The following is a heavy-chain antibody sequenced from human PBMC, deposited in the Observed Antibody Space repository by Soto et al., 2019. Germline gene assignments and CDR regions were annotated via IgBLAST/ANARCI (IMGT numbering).Heavy chain of an antibody. J-gene: IGHJ6*02. CDR2: ISAYNGNT. D-gene: IGHD3-3*01. V-gene: IGHV1-18*01. CDR3: ARVRVTIFGVEIYYYYGMDV. Sequence: VKVSCKASGYTFTSYGISWVRQAPGQGLEWMGWISAYNGNTNYAQKLQGRVTMTTDTSTSTAYMELRSLRSDDTAVYYCARVRVTIFGVEIYYYYGMDVWGQGTTVTVSS. CDR1: GYTFTSYG.